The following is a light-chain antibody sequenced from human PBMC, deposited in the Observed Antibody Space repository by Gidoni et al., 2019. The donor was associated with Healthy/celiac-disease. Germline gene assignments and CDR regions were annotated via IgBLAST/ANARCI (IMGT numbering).Light chain of an antibody. V-gene: IGKV3-11*01. J-gene: IGKJ5*01. CDR3: QQRSNWPIT. Sequence: ELVLTQSPATLPLSPGERATLPCRASQSVSSYLAWYKQKPVQAPRLLIYDASNRATGIPARFSGSGSGTDFTLTISSLEPEDFAVYYCQQRSNWPITFGQGTRLEIK. CDR2: DAS. CDR1: QSVSSY.